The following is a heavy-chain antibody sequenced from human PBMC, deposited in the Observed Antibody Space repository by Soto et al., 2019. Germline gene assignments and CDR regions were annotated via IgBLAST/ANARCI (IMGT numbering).Heavy chain of an antibody. CDR3: ARGWSLWFGELYGY. Sequence: QVQLVQSGAEVKKPGASVKVSCKASGYTFTSHDINWVRQATGQGLEWMGWMNPNSGNTGYAQKFQGRVTMTRNTSISTAYMELGSLRSEDTAVYYCARGWSLWFGELYGYWGQGTLVTVSS. CDR2: MNPNSGNT. CDR1: GYTFTSHD. J-gene: IGHJ4*02. V-gene: IGHV1-8*01. D-gene: IGHD3-10*01.